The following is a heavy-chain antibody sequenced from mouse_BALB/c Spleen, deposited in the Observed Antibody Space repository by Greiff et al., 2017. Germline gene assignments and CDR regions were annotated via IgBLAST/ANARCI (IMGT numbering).Heavy chain of an antibody. J-gene: IGHJ3*01. CDR3: ARYYPYGGFAY. Sequence: QVQLQQSGPELVKPGASVKISCKASGYSFTSYYIHWVKQRPGQGLEWIGWIFPGSGNTKYNEKFKGKATLTADTSSSTAYMQLSSLTSEDSAVYFCARYYPYGGFAYWGQGTLVTVSA. CDR1: GYSFTSYY. V-gene: IGHV1-66*01. D-gene: IGHD2-14*01. CDR2: IFPGSGNT.